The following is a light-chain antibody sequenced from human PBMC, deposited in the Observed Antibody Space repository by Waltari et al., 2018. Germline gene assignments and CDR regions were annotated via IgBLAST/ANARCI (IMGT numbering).Light chain of an antibody. Sequence: QSALTQPPSVSGSPGQSVTIPCPGTTSDVGRYILSSWYQQHPDKPPKLLIYDVNKRPSGVPDRFSGSKSGNTASLTISGLQGEDEADYYCCSYAGSYTYVFGTGTKVTAL. CDR1: TSDVGRYIL. V-gene: IGLV2-11*02. CDR2: DVN. CDR3: CSYAGSYTYV. J-gene: IGLJ1*01.